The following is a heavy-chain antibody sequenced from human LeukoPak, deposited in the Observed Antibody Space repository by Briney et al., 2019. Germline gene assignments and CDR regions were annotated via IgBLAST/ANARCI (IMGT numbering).Heavy chain of an antibody. J-gene: IGHJ4*02. CDR1: GFTFSAYW. CDR3: ARTSTDASGASGTSYRSLDY. V-gene: IGHV3-7*01. Sequence: GGSLRLSCAASGFTFSAYWMTWVRQAPGKGLEWVANIKQDGSEKYYVHSVRGRFTISRDNSKNSVYLQMNSLRDEDTAVYYCARTSTDASGASGTSYRSLDYWGQGTLVAASS. CDR2: IKQDGSEK. D-gene: IGHD3-10*01.